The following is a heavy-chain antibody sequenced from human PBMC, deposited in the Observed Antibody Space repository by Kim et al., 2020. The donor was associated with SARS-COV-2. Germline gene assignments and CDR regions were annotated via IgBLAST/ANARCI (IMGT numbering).Heavy chain of an antibody. D-gene: IGHD5-12*01. J-gene: IGHJ4*02. CDR3: AKDMSSGYDLPGYYFDY. V-gene: IGHV3-9*01. Sequence: VKGRFTISRDNAKNSLYLQMNSLRAEDTALYYCAKDMSSGYDLPGYYFDYWGQGTLVTVSS.